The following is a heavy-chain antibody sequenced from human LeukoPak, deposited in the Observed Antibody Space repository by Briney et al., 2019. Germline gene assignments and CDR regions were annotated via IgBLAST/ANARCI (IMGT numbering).Heavy chain of an antibody. CDR1: GFTFSRHG. V-gene: IGHV3-33*01. CDR3: TTESLTIFGVVIIFNY. CDR2: IWYDGSNK. J-gene: IGHJ4*02. D-gene: IGHD3-3*01. Sequence: GGSLRLSCAASGFTFSRHGMHWVRQAPGKGLEWVALIWYDGSNKYYADSVKGRFTISRDNFKNTLYLQMNSLKTEDTAVYYCTTESLTIFGVVIIFNYWGQGTLVTVSS.